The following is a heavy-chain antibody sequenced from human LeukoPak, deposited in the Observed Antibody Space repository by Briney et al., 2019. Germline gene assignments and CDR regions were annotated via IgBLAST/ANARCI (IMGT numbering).Heavy chain of an antibody. CDR2: IYSGGST. Sequence: PGGSVRLSCVASVFIVLRNLMRGVRQAPGRGLAWVSVIYSGGSTYYVDSVKGRFTISRDNSKNTLYLQMNSLRAEDTAVYYCASTRHGGLTMVRGTQDYWGQGTLVTVSS. V-gene: IGHV3-53*01. D-gene: IGHD3-10*01. J-gene: IGHJ4*02. CDR1: VFIVLRNL. CDR3: ASTRHGGLTMVRGTQDY.